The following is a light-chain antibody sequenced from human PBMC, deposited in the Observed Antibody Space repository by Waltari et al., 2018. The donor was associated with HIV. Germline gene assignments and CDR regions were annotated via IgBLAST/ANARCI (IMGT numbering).Light chain of an antibody. Sequence: QSALTQPASVSGSPGQSITISCTATGGDIGVFESVSWYLQYPTKAPQLIIYGVTNRPFVVSSRFSGSKSGDTASRTISGLLTEDEAEYYCSSYSITKNLLFGGGTTLTVL. J-gene: IGLJ2*01. CDR3: SSYSITKNLL. CDR2: GVT. V-gene: IGLV2-14*01. CDR1: GGDIGVFES.